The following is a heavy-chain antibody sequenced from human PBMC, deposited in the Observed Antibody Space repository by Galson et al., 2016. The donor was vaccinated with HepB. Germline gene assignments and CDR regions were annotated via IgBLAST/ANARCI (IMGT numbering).Heavy chain of an antibody. Sequence: SVKVSCKASGGTFSSYAFSWVRQAPGQGLEWMGGIIPILNTAKYAQKFQGRVTTTADESSSTAYMELRSMGSEDTAIYYCARDQGFGEDNWGQGTLVTVSS. V-gene: IGHV1-69*13. D-gene: IGHD3-10*01. CDR2: IIPILNTA. CDR3: ARDQGFGEDN. CDR1: GGTFSSYA. J-gene: IGHJ4*02.